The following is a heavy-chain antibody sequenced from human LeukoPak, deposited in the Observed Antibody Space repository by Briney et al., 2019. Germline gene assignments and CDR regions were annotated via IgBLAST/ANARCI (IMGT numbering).Heavy chain of an antibody. J-gene: IGHJ4*02. CDR1: GGTLSSYP. D-gene: IGHD4-17*01. V-gene: IGHV1-69*04. CDR3: ARVRGDNGDALYFFDS. CDR2: IIPIVGLT. Sequence: SVKVSCKASGGTLSSYPISWMRQAPGHGLEWLGRIIPIVGLTNYAQKFQGRLTITADTSTSTAYMELRSLRSEDTAVYYCARVRGDNGDALYFFDSWGQGTLVTVSS.